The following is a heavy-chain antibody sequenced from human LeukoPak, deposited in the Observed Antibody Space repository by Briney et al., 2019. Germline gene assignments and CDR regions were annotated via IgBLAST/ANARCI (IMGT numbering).Heavy chain of an antibody. CDR1: GYSINNYW. CDR2: IDPSDSYT. CDR3: GRLSLGELPDMDV. V-gene: IGHV5-10-1*01. Sequence: GESLKISCKGSGYSINNYWIGWVRQMPGKGLEWMGRIDPSDSYTKYSPSFQGHVTISGDESISTAYLQWSSLKASDTAMYYWGRLSLGELPDMDVWGQGTRVTVSS. D-gene: IGHD1-26*01. J-gene: IGHJ6*02.